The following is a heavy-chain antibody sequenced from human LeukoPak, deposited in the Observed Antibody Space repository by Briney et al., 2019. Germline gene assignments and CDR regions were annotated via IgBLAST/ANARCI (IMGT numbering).Heavy chain of an antibody. CDR3: AREEHYGDYGTV. Sequence: PGRSLRLSCAASGFTFSSYGMHWVRQAPGKGLEWMAVIWYDGSNKVYADSVKGRFTISRDNSKNTLYLQMNSLRAEDTAVYYCAREEHYGDYGTVWGQGTTVTVSS. CDR1: GFTFSSYG. D-gene: IGHD4-17*01. CDR2: IWYDGSNK. J-gene: IGHJ6*02. V-gene: IGHV3-33*01.